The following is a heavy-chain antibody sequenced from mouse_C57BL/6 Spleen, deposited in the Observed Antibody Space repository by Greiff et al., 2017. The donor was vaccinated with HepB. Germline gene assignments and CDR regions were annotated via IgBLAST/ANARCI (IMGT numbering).Heavy chain of an antibody. CDR1: GFTFTDYY. D-gene: IGHD2-2*01. V-gene: IGHV7-3*01. CDR2: IRNKANGYTT. J-gene: IGHJ1*03. Sequence: EVNLVESGGGLVQPGGSLSLSCAASGFTFTDYYMSWVRQPPGKALEWLGFIRNKANGYTTEYSASVKGRFTISRDNSQSILYLQMNALRAEDSATYYCARYKGYDDPWYFDVWGTGTTVTVSS. CDR3: ARYKGYDDPWYFDV.